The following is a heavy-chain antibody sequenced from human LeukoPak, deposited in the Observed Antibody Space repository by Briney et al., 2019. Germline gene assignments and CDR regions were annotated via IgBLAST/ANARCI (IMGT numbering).Heavy chain of an antibody. Sequence: SVKVSCKASGFTFTSSAMQWVRQARGQRLEWIGWIVVGSGNTNYAQKFQERVTITRDMSTSTAYMELSSLRSEDTAVYYCAAVVLRYFDWPHFDYWGQGTLVTVSS. V-gene: IGHV1-58*02. CDR3: AAVVLRYFDWPHFDY. CDR1: GFTFTSSA. D-gene: IGHD3-9*01. J-gene: IGHJ4*02. CDR2: IVVGSGNT.